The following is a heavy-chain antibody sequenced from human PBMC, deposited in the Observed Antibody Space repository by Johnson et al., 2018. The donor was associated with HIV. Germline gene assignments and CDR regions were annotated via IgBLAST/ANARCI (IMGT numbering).Heavy chain of an antibody. V-gene: IGHV3-66*02. CDR3: ASSPMRYSSSAYAFDI. D-gene: IGHD6-6*01. Sequence: MLLVESGGGVVRPGRSLRLSCAASGFTVSSNYMSWVRQAPGKGLEWVSVLYSGGSTSYADSVKGRFTISRDNSKNTLYLQMNSLRAEDTAVYYCASSPMRYSSSAYAFDIWGQGTMVTVSS. CDR1: GFTVSSNY. J-gene: IGHJ3*02. CDR2: LYSGGST.